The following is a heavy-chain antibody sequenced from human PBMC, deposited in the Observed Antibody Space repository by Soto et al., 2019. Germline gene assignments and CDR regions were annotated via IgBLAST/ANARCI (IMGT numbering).Heavy chain of an antibody. CDR3: AKEIGYSSGWSLPNNYAFDT. J-gene: IGHJ3*02. CDR1: GFTFSSYG. D-gene: IGHD6-19*01. CDR2: ISYDGSNK. V-gene: IGHV3-30*18. Sequence: ESGGGVVQPGRSLRLSCAASGFTFSSYGMHWVRQAPGKGLEWVAVISYDGSNKYYADSVKGRFTISRDNSKNTLYLQMNSLRAEDTAVYYCAKEIGYSSGWSLPNNYAFDTWGQGTMVSVSS.